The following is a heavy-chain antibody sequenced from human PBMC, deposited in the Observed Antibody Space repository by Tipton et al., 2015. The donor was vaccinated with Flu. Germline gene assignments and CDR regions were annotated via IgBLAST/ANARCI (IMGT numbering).Heavy chain of an antibody. D-gene: IGHD1-1*01. CDR3: ARIKRTTPVYYLYVMDV. V-gene: IGHV3-11*01. CDR2: IRESGSTI. CDR1: GFSFSDHY. J-gene: IGHJ6*03. Sequence: SLRLSCAAAGFSFSDHYMSWIRQAPGKGLEWVSYIRESGSTIYYANSAYAASVKGRFTISRDDAKNSLDLQINSLRAEDTAVYFWARIKRTTPVYYLYVMDVWGKGSTVTVSS.